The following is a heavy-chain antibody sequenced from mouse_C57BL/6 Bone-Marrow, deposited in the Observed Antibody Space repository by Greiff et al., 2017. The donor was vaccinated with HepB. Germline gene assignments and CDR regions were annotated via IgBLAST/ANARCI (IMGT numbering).Heavy chain of an antibody. J-gene: IGHJ2*01. CDR2: IYPRSGNT. CDR3: ARWRGSSSFDY. Sequence: QESGAELARPGASVKLSCKASGYTFTSYGISWVKQRTGQGLEWIGEIYPRSGNTYYNEKFKGKATLTADKSSSTAYMELRSLTSEDSAVYFCARWRGSSSFDYWGQGTTLTVSS. V-gene: IGHV1-81*01. CDR1: GYTFTSYG. D-gene: IGHD1-1*01.